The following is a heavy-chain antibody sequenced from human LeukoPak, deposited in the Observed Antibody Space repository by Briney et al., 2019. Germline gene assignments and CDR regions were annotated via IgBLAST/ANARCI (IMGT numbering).Heavy chain of an antibody. D-gene: IGHD3-10*01. Sequence: GGSLRLSCAASGFTVSSNYMSWVRQAPGKGLEWVSVNYSGGSTYYADSVKGRFTISRDNSKNTLYLQMNSLRAEDTAVYYCARDVSGGYFGYWGQGTLVTVSS. J-gene: IGHJ4*02. V-gene: IGHV3-53*01. CDR3: ARDVSGGYFGY. CDR2: NYSGGST. CDR1: GFTVSSNY.